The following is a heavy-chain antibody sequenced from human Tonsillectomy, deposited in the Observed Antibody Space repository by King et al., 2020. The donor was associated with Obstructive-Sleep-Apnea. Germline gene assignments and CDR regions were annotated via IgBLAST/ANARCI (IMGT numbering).Heavy chain of an antibody. J-gene: IGHJ4*02. CDR1: GGSISSSSYY. Sequence: MQLQESGPGLVKPSETLSLTCTVSGGSISSSSYYWGWIRQPPGKGLEWIGSIYYSGSTYYNPSLKSRVTISVDTSKNQFSLKLSSVTAADTAVYYCARRGRDYSAMFSGPYFDYWGQGTLVTVSS. V-gene: IGHV4-39*07. CDR3: ARRGRDYSAMFSGPYFDY. CDR2: IYYSGST. D-gene: IGHD5-18*01.